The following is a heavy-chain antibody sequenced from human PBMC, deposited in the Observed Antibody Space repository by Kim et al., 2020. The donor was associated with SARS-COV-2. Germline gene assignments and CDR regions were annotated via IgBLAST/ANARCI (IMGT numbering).Heavy chain of an antibody. D-gene: IGHD3-3*01. CDR1: GFTFSSYA. V-gene: IGHV3-23*01. J-gene: IGHJ4*02. CDR2: ISGSGGST. CDR3: AKDLRLGYDFSSGYASLGSDY. Sequence: GGSLRLSCAASGFTFSSYAMSWVRQAPGKGLEWVSAISGSGGSTYYADSVKGRFTISRDNSKNTLYLQMNSLRAEDTAVYYCAKDLRLGYDFSSGYASLGSDYWGQGTLFTVSS.